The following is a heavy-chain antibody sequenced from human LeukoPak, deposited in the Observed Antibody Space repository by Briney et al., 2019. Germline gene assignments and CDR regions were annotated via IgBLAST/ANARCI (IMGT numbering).Heavy chain of an antibody. D-gene: IGHD3-22*01. Sequence: SETLSLTCTVSGGPIYSYYWSWIRQTAGRGLEWIGRLYPGVSTNYNPSLKSRVTMSVDTSKNQFALKLSAVTAADTAVYYCARLKFYDSTGYSPGHYMDVWGKGTTVTVSS. CDR1: GGPIYSYY. V-gene: IGHV4-4*07. CDR2: LYPGVST. CDR3: ARLKFYDSTGYSPGHYMDV. J-gene: IGHJ6*03.